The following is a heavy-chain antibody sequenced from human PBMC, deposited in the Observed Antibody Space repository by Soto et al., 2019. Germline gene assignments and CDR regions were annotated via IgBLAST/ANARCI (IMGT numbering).Heavy chain of an antibody. CDR3: ANLSDDYSNKGY. J-gene: IGHJ4*02. CDR1: GGSISSSSYY. CDR2: IYYSGST. Sequence: SETLSLTCTVSGGSISSSSYYWGWIRQPPGKGLEWIGSIYYSGSTYYNPSLKSRVTISVDTSKNQFSLKLSSVTAADTAVYYCANLSDDYSNKGYWGQGTLVTVSS. V-gene: IGHV4-39*01. D-gene: IGHD4-4*01.